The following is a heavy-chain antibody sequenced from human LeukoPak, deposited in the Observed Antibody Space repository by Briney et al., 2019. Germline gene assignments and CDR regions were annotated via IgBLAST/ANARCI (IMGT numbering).Heavy chain of an antibody. Sequence: SETLSLSCTVSGDSIRSYYWSWIRQPPGKGLEWIGYIYYTGSTNYNPSLKSRVTISVDTSKNQFSLKLSSVTAADTAVYYCARLQYSSGWPHFDYWGQGNLVTVSS. CDR1: GDSIRSYY. CDR3: ARLQYSSGWPHFDY. J-gene: IGHJ4*02. CDR2: IYYTGST. V-gene: IGHV4-59*01. D-gene: IGHD6-19*01.